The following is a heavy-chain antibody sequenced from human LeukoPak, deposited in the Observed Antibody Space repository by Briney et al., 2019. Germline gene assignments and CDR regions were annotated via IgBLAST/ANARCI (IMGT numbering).Heavy chain of an antibody. CDR1: GFTFSSYA. D-gene: IGHD3-10*01. CDR3: AKDPDYYGSGSYYFADY. CDR2: ISGSGGST. V-gene: IGHV3-23*01. J-gene: IGHJ4*02. Sequence: GGSLRLSCAASGFTFSSYAMSWVRQAPGKGLEWVSAISGSGGSTYYADSVKGRFTISRGNSKNTLYLQMNSLRAEDTAVYYCAKDPDYYGSGSYYFADYWGQGTLVTVSS.